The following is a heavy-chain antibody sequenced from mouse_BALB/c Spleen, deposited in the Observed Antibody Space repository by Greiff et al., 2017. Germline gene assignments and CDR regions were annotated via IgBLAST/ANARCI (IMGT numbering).Heavy chain of an antibody. CDR1: EYEFPSHD. CDR2: INSDGGST. Sequence: VQVVESGGGLVQPGESLKLSCESNEYEFPSHDMSWVRKTPEKRLELVAAINSDGGSTYYPDTMERRFIISRDNTKKTLYLQMSSLRSEDTALYYCARRDGYYDWYFDVWGAGTTVTVSS. CDR3: ARRDGYYDWYFDV. D-gene: IGHD2-3*01. J-gene: IGHJ1*01. V-gene: IGHV5-2*01.